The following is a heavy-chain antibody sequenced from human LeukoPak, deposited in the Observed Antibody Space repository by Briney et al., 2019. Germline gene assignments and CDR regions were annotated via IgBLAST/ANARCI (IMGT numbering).Heavy chain of an antibody. J-gene: IGHJ4*02. CDR3: ARSYYDSSGYTPAIDY. CDR2: IYYTGST. D-gene: IGHD3-22*01. V-gene: IGHV4-61*01. Sequence: PSETLSLTCTVAGGPVSSGNNYWTWIRQPPGKGLEWIGYIYYTGSTNYNPSLKSRVTISVDTSKNQFSLKLSSVTAADTAVYYCARSYYDSSGYTPAIDYWGQGTVVTVSS. CDR1: GGPVSSGNNY.